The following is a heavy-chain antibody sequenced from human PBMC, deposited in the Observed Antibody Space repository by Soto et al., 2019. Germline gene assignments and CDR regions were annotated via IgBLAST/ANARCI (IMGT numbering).Heavy chain of an antibody. V-gene: IGHV1-69*06. Sequence: QVQLVQSGAEVKKPGSSVKVSCKASGGTFSSYAIDWVRQAPGQGLEWMGGIIPIFGTPNYAQKFQGRVTITADKSTSTAYMEVRSLRSEDTAAYYCARGWETVGATTPFAYWGQGTLVTVSS. CDR1: GGTFSSYA. D-gene: IGHD1-26*01. J-gene: IGHJ4*02. CDR3: ARGWETVGATTPFAY. CDR2: IIPIFGTP.